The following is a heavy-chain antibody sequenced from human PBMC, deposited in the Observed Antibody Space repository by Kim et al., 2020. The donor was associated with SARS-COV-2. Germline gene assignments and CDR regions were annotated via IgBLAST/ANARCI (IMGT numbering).Heavy chain of an antibody. CDR3: ARDYLSIAAAGNNWFDP. Sequence: GGSLRLSCAASGFSFSSYSMNWVRQAPGKGLEWVSAISSSSSYIYYADSVQGRFTISRDNAKNSLYLQMNRLRAEDTSVYYCARDYLSIAAAGNNWFDPCGQGTLDTVSS. D-gene: IGHD6-13*01. J-gene: IGHJ5*02. CDR2: ISSSSSYI. V-gene: IGHV3-21*01. CDR1: GFSFSSYS.